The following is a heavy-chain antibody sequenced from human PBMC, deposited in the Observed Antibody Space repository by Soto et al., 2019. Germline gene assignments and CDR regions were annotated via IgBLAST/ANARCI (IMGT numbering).Heavy chain of an antibody. D-gene: IGHD3-9*01. CDR1: GGSFSGYY. CDR3: ARGKYFDWLYLLIGFDP. V-gene: IGHV4-34*01. J-gene: IGHJ5*02. Sequence: PSETLSLTCAVYGGSFSGYYWSWIRQPPGKGLEWIGEINHSGSTNYNPSIKSRVTISVDTSKNQFSLKLSSVTAADTVVYYCARGKYFDWLYLLIGFDPWGQGTLVTVSS. CDR2: INHSGST.